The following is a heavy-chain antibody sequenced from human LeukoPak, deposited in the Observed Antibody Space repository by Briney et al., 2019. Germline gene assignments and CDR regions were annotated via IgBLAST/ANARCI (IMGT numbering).Heavy chain of an antibody. CDR1: GVSISSGGYY. V-gene: IGHV4-31*03. D-gene: IGHD2-15*01. J-gene: IGHJ3*02. Sequence: SETLSLTCTVSGVSISSGGYYWSWIRQHPGKGLEWIGYIYYSGSTYYNPSLKSRVTISVDTSKNQFSLKLSSVTAADTAVYYCARSCSGGSCYNDAFDIWGQGTMVTVSS. CDR3: ARSCSGGSCYNDAFDI. CDR2: IYYSGST.